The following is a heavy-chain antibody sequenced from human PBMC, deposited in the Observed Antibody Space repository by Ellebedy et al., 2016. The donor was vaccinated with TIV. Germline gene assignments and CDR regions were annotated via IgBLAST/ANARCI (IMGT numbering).Heavy chain of an antibody. CDR2: IYVGGTT. J-gene: IGHJ2*01. Sequence: SETLSLXXTVSGGSFSSYYWSWIRQPAGKGLEWIGRIYVGGTTNYNPSLKSRVTLSVGTSKNEFSLKLSSLTAADTAVYYCARLKQSRDRSHWFFDLWGRGTLVTVSS. CDR3: ARLKQSRDRSHWFFDL. CDR1: GGSFSSYY. D-gene: IGHD1-14*01. V-gene: IGHV4-4*07.